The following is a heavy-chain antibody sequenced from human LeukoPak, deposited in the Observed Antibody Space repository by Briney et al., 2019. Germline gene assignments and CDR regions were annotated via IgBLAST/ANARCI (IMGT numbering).Heavy chain of an antibody. CDR2: INHSGST. CDR3: ARGPDCGGDCYPGYMDV. CDR1: VGSFSGYY. D-gene: IGHD2-21*02. J-gene: IGHJ6*03. V-gene: IGHV4-34*01. Sequence: PSETLSLTCAVYVGSFSGYYWSWIRQPPRKGLEWIGEINHSGSTNYNPSLKSRVTISVDTSKNQSSLKLSSVTAADTAVYYCARGPDCGGDCYPGYMDVGGKGTTVTVS.